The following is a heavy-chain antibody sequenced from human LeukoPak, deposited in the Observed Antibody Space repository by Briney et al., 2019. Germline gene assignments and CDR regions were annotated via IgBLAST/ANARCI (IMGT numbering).Heavy chain of an antibody. V-gene: IGHV3-30*18. D-gene: IGHD2-21*02. Sequence: GGSLRLSCAASGFTFSSYGMHWVRQAPGKGLEWVAVISYDGSNKYYADSVKGRFTISRDSSKNTLYLQMNSLRAEDTAVYYCAKGRAYCGGDCINWFDPWGQGTLVTVSS. CDR3: AKGRAYCGGDCINWFDP. J-gene: IGHJ5*02. CDR1: GFTFSSYG. CDR2: ISYDGSNK.